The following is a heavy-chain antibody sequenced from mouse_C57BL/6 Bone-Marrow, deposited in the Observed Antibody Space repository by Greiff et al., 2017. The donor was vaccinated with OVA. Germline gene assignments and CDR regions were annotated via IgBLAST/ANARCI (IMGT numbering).Heavy chain of an antibody. V-gene: IGHV1-19*01. CDR3: ASQIYDGYYYFDY. CDR1: GYTFTDYY. J-gene: IGHJ2*01. Sequence: EVKLQQSGPVLVKPGASVKMSCKASGYTFTDYYMNWVKQSHGKSLEWIGVINPYNGGTSYNQKFKGKATLTVDKSSSTAYMELNSLTSEDSAVYYCASQIYDGYYYFDYWGQGTTLTVSS. CDR2: INPYNGGT. D-gene: IGHD2-3*01.